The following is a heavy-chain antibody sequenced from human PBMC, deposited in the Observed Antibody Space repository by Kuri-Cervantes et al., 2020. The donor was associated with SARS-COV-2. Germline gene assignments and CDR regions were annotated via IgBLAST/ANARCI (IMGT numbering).Heavy chain of an antibody. Sequence: SETLSLTCTVSGGSISSGDYYWSWIRQPPGKGLEWIGYIYYSGGTYYNPSLKSRVTISVDTSKNQFSLKLSSVTAADTAVYYCARGLEWGCADYWGQGTLVTVSS. CDR1: GGSISSGDYY. V-gene: IGHV4-30-4*01. CDR2: IYYSGGT. J-gene: IGHJ4*02. D-gene: IGHD3-3*01. CDR3: ARGLEWGCADY.